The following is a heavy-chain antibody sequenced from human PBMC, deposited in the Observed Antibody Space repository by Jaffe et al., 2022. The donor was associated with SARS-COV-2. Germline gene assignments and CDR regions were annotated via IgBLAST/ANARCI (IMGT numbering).Heavy chain of an antibody. CDR2: MYNDHRGTT. CDR1: GYSISSGYY. Sequence: QVQLQESGPGLVKPSETLSLTCSVSGYSISSGYYWGWIRQPSGKGLEWIGSMYNDHRGTTYYNPSLKSRATISGDTSKNQFSLKLSSVTAADTAVYYCARGDDSSGFGWYFDLWGRGTLVTVSS. V-gene: IGHV4-38-2*02. J-gene: IGHJ2*01. CDR3: ARGDDSSGFGWYFDL. D-gene: IGHD3-22*01.